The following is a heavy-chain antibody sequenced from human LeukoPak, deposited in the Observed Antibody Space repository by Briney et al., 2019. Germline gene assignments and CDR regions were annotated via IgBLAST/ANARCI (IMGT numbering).Heavy chain of an antibody. CDR1: SGSISNYY. Sequence: SETLSLTCTVSSGSISNYYWSWIRQPPGKGLEWIGFSDYSGNTNYNPSLKSRVPISLDTSKDQIALKLSSVTAADTAVYYCARLNGGGWGQGTLVVVTS. D-gene: IGHD2-8*01. V-gene: IGHV4-59*08. CDR3: ARLNGGG. CDR2: SDYSGNT. J-gene: IGHJ4*02.